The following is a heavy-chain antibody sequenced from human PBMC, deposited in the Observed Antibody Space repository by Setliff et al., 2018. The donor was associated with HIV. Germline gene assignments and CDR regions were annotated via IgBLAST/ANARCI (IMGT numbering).Heavy chain of an antibody. D-gene: IGHD6-19*01. CDR1: GGSISNNSYY. CDR3: ARQFRYPNRAVAGVDY. Sequence: SETLSLTCTVSGGSISNNSYYWGWVRQPPGKGLELIGNLFYNGNTYYNPSLKSRLTISVDTSKNQFSLKLSSVTAADTAIYFCARQFRYPNRAVAGVDYWGQGTLVTVSS. CDR2: LFYNGNT. J-gene: IGHJ4*02. V-gene: IGHV4-39*01.